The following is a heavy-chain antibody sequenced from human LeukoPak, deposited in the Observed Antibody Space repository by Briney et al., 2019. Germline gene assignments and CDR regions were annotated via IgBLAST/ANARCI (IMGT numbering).Heavy chain of an antibody. CDR3: VKTGYSSSWWDDNFDY. CDR1: GFTFSSYA. CDR2: ISSNGGST. D-gene: IGHD6-13*01. V-gene: IGHV3-64D*06. J-gene: IGHJ4*02. Sequence: GGSLRLSCSASGFTFSSYAMQWVRQAPGKGLEYVSAISSNGGSTYYADSVKGRFTISRDNSKNTLYLQMSSLRAEDTAVYYCVKTGYSSSWWDDNFDYWGQGTLVTVSS.